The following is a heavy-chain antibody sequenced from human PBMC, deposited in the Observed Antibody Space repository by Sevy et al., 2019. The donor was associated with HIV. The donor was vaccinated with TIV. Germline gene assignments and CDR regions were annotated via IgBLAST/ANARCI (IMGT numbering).Heavy chain of an antibody. D-gene: IGHD3-10*01. J-gene: IGHJ6*02. CDR1: GGSISSYY. V-gene: IGHV4-59*01. CDR3: ARAGGAKDYGMDV. CDR2: IYNSGSS. Sequence: SETLSLTCSVSGGSISSYYWSWIRQPPGKGLEWIGYIYNSGSSNYNPSHNSRVTISVDTSKNQFSLKLSSVTAADTAVYYCARAGGAKDYGMDVWGQGTTVTVSS.